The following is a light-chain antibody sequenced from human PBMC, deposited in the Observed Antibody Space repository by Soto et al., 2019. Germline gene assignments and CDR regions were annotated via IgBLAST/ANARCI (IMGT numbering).Light chain of an antibody. CDR1: LGIRND. J-gene: IGKJ1*01. CDR3: QQYHSFPQT. CDR2: AAS. Sequence: DIQMTQSPSSLSASVGDRVTITCRASLGIRNDLGWYQHKPGKAPKRLIYAASSLQSGVPSRFSGSGSGTEFTLTISSLQPEDFATYFCQQYHSFPQTFGQGTKVDIK. V-gene: IGKV1-17*01.